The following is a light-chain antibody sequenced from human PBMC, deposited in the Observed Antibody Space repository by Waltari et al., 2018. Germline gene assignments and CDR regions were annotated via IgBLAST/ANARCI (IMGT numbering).Light chain of an antibody. V-gene: IGLV2-23*02. CDR1: SSDVGIYNL. Sequence: QSALTQPASVSGSPGQSITISCTGTSSDVGIYNLVSWYQQYPGKAPKLMIYEVTKRPSGVSNRFSGSKSGNTASLTISGLQAEDEADYYCCSYAGSSIFVVFGGGTKLTVL. CDR3: CSYAGSSIFVV. CDR2: EVT. J-gene: IGLJ2*01.